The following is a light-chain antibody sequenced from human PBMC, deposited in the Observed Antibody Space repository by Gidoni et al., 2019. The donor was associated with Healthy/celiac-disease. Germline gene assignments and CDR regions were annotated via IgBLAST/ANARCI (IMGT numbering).Light chain of an antibody. Sequence: EIVMTQSPATLSVSPGERATLSCRALAWYQQKPGQAPRLLIYGASTRATGIPARFSGSGSGTEFTLTISSLQSEDCAVYYCQQYNNWPPYTFGQGTKLEIK. J-gene: IGKJ2*01. CDR2: GAS. V-gene: IGKV3-15*01. CDR3: QQYNNWPPYT.